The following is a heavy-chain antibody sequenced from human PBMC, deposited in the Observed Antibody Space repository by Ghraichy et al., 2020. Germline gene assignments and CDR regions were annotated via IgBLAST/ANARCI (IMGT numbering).Heavy chain of an antibody. J-gene: IGHJ5*02. Sequence: SETLSLSCTVSGDSIRSAYFWAWIRQSPGKGLEWIGSINYSGSQYYNVSLESRVSMSMDTSKDQFSLKLTSVTAADTAVYYCGRVPDLWGQGTLVTVSS. CDR3: GRVPDL. CDR2: INYSGSQ. CDR1: GDSIRSAYF. V-gene: IGHV4-38-2*02.